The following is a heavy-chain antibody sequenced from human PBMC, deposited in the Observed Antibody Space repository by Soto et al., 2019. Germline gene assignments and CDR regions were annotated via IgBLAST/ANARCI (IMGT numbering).Heavy chain of an antibody. Sequence: ESGGGVVQPGRSLRLSCAASGFTFSSYAMHWVRQAPGKGLEWVAVISYDGSNKYYTDSVKGRFTISRDNSKNTLYLQMNSLRAEDTAVYYCARPYSSGWYGDLDYWGQGTLVTVSS. CDR2: ISYDGSNK. J-gene: IGHJ4*02. D-gene: IGHD6-19*01. CDR1: GFTFSSYA. CDR3: ARPYSSGWYGDLDY. V-gene: IGHV3-30*04.